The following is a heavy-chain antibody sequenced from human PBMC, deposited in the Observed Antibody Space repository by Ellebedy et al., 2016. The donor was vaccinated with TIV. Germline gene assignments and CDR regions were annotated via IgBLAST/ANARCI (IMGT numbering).Heavy chain of an antibody. J-gene: IGHJ4*02. D-gene: IGHD6-19*01. CDR3: ARSGWYAYFDY. Sequence: GESLKISCAASGFTFSSYEMNWVRQAPGKGLEWVSAISGNGGSTYYADSVKGRFTISRDNAKNSLYLQMNSLRAEDTAVYYCARSGWYAYFDYWGQGTLVTVSS. V-gene: IGHV3-48*03. CDR1: GFTFSSYE. CDR2: ISGNGGST.